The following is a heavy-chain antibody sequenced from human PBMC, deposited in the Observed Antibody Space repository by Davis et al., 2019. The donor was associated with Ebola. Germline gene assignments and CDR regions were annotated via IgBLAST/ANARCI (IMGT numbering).Heavy chain of an antibody. Sequence: GESLKISCAASGFTFSSYSMNWVRQAPGKGLEWVSSISSSSSYIYYADSVKGRFTISRDNAKNSLNLQMNSLRAEDTAVYYCARALWFRESHPYYYYGMDVWGQGTTVTVSS. V-gene: IGHV3-21*01. J-gene: IGHJ6*02. CDR2: ISSSSSYI. CDR3: ARALWFRESHPYYYYGMDV. D-gene: IGHD3-10*01. CDR1: GFTFSSYS.